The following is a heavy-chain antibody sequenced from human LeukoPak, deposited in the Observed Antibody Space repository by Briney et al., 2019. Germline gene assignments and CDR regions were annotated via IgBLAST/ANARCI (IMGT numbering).Heavy chain of an antibody. V-gene: IGHV4-39*01. Sequence: PSETLSLTCTVSDGSINSTSSYWGWVRQPPGKGLEWIGSIDYSGSTSYNPSLKSRVTISVDTSKNKVSLRLSSVTAADTAVYYCARHVFRWLLNWFEPWGQGTLVTVSS. CDR3: ARHVFRWLLNWFEP. J-gene: IGHJ5*02. CDR1: DGSINSTSSY. CDR2: IDYSGST. D-gene: IGHD2-15*01.